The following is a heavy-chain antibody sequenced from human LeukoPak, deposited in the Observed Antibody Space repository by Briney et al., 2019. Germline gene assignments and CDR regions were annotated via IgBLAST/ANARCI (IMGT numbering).Heavy chain of an antibody. CDR2: NIPILGIA. CDR3: ARGSAYYYDSSGYSQGGMGY. D-gene: IGHD3-22*01. V-gene: IGHV1-69*04. J-gene: IGHJ4*02. Sequence: SVKVSCKASGGTFSSYAISRVRQAPGQGLEWMGRNIPILGIANYAQKFQGRVTITADKSTSTAYMELSSLRSEDTAVYYCARGSAYYYDSSGYSQGGMGYWGQGTLVTVSS. CDR1: GGTFSSYA.